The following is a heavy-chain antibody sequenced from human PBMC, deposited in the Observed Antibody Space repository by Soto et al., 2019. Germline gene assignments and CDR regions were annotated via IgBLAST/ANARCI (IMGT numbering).Heavy chain of an antibody. Sequence: EVQLVESGGGLVKPGGSLRLSCAASGFTFSNAWMSWVRQAPGKGLEWVGRIKSKTDGGTTDYAAPVKGRFTISRDDSKNTLYLQMNSLITEDTAVYYCTTGAPTTYYYYYYMDVWGKGTTVTVSS. J-gene: IGHJ6*03. CDR1: GFTFSNAW. CDR3: TTGAPTTYYYYYYMDV. D-gene: IGHD1-1*01. V-gene: IGHV3-15*01. CDR2: IKSKTDGGTT.